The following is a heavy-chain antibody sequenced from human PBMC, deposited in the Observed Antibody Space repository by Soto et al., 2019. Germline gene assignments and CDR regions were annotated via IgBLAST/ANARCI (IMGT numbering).Heavy chain of an antibody. V-gene: IGHV1-18*04. J-gene: IGHJ4*02. D-gene: IGHD3-3*01. CDR2: ISAYNGNT. CDR3: ARVDVLRFLEWLI. Sequence: ASVNVSCKPSGYTFTNCRMSWGRQAPGQGLEWMGWISAYNGNTNYAQNLQGRVTMTTDTSTSTAYMELRSLRSDDTAVYYCARVDVLRFLEWLIWGQGTLVTVSS. CDR1: GYTFTNCR.